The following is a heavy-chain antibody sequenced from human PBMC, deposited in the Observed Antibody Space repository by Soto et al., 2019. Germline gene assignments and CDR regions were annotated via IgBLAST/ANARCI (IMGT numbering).Heavy chain of an antibody. J-gene: IGHJ4*02. D-gene: IGHD3-16*02. Sequence: PSETLSLTCTVSGGSISGDYYWTRIRQPPGKGLEWIGEINHSGSTNYNPSLKSRVTISVDTSKNQFSLKLSSVTAADTAVYYCARSSYDYVWGSYRLWFDYWGQGTLVTVSS. CDR3: ARSSYDYVWGSYRLWFDY. V-gene: IGHV4-34*01. CDR1: GGSISGDYY. CDR2: INHSGST.